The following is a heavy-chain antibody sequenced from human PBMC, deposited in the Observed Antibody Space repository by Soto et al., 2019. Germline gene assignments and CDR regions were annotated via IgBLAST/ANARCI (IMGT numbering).Heavy chain of an antibody. J-gene: IGHJ5*02. CDR1: GFSLSTSGVG. V-gene: IGHV2-5*01. Sequence: QITLKESGPTLVKPTQTLTLTCTFSGFSLSTSGVGVGWIRQPPGKALEWLALIYWNDDKRYSPSLKSRLTITKDTSKNQVVLTMTNMDPVDTATYYCAHTLLEEQPGWFDPWGQGTLVTVSS. D-gene: IGHD6-13*01. CDR3: AHTLLEEQPGWFDP. CDR2: IYWNDDK.